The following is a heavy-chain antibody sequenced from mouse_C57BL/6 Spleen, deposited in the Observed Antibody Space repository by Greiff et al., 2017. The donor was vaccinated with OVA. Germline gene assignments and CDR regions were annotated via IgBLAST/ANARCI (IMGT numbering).Heavy chain of an antibody. CDR2: IWRGGST. Sequence: VKLQESGPGLVQPSQCLSITCTVSGFSLTSYGVHWVRQSPGKGLEWLGVIWRGGSTDYNAAFMSRLSITKDNSKSQVFFKMNSLQADDTAIYYCAKNAGDPYWYFDVWGTGTTVTVSS. CDR3: AKNAGDPYWYFDV. CDR1: GFSLTSYG. J-gene: IGHJ1*03. V-gene: IGHV2-5*01.